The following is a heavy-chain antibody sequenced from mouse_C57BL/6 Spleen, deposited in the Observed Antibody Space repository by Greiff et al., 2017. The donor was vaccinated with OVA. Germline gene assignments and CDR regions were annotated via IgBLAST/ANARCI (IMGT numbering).Heavy chain of an antibody. J-gene: IGHJ4*01. D-gene: IGHD1-1*01. CDR1: GYTITSGCY. CDR2: KSYDGGN. CDR3: ARAFYYGSSKDY. Sequence: DVQLQEPGPGLVKPSPSVSLTCSVTGYTITSGCYRNWIRQLPGNKLECMGYKSYDGGNNYNPYLKNRITITRDTSKKQFFLKLNSVTTEDTATYYCARAFYYGSSKDYWGQGTSVTVSS. V-gene: IGHV3-6*01.